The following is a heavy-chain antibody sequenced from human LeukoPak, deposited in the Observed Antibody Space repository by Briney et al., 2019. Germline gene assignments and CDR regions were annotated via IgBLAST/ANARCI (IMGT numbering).Heavy chain of an antibody. V-gene: IGHV1-2*02. Sequence: GASVKVSCKASGYTFTGYYMHWVRQAPGQGLEWMGWINPNSGGTNYAQKFQGRVTMTRDTSISTAYMELSRLRSDDTAVYYCARVRRGDYGLRAFDIWGQGTMVTVSS. J-gene: IGHJ3*02. D-gene: IGHD4-17*01. CDR1: GYTFTGYY. CDR3: ARVRRGDYGLRAFDI. CDR2: INPNSGGT.